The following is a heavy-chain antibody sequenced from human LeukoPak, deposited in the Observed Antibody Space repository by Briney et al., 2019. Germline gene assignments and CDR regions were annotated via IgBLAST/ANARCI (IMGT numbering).Heavy chain of an antibody. J-gene: IGHJ5*02. CDR2: ISSSSSYI. V-gene: IGHV3-21*01. D-gene: IGHD3-3*01. CDR3: ARDLEDFWSGYQDNWFDP. Sequence: GGSLRLSCAASGFTFSSYSMNWVRQAPGKGLEWVSSISSSSSYIYYADSVKGRFTISRDNAKNSLYLQINSLRAEDTAVYYCARDLEDFWSGYQDNWFDPWGQGTLVTVSS. CDR1: GFTFSSYS.